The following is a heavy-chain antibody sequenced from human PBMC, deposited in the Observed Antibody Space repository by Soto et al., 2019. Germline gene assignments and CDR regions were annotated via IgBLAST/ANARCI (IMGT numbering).Heavy chain of an antibody. CDR1: GYLFTAYS. Sequence: GASVKVSCKASGYLFTAYSMHWVRLAPGQGLEWMGVVNPSGGSTKYAQNFQGRVTMTGDTSTTTIYMELSSLRSDDTAIYYCAREENCSGGTCYSEYFHRWGQGTLVTVSS. D-gene: IGHD2-15*01. V-gene: IGHV1-46*01. CDR2: VNPSGGST. CDR3: AREENCSGGTCYSEYFHR. J-gene: IGHJ1*01.